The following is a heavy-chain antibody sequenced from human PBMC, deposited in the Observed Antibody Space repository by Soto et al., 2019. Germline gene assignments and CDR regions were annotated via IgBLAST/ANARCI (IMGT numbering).Heavy chain of an antibody. CDR3: ARDRRSGVVVYYYYGMDV. Sequence: PGGSLRLSCAASGFTFSTYSMNWVRQAPGKGLEWVSSIASAGDYKYYADSVKGRFTISRDNSKNTLYLQMNSLRAEDTAVYYCARDRRSGVVVYYYYGMDVWGQGTTVTVSS. CDR1: GFTFSTYS. V-gene: IGHV3-21*01. CDR2: IASAGDYK. J-gene: IGHJ6*02. D-gene: IGHD3-22*01.